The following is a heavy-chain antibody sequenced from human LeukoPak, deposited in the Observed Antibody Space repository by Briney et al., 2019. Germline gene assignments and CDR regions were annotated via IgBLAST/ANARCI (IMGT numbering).Heavy chain of an antibody. CDR3: ARGGGAARPRYFDL. CDR1: GASFSNYY. D-gene: IGHD6-6*01. J-gene: IGHJ2*01. Sequence: SETLSLTCAVYGASFSNYYWGWVRQPPGKGLEWIGEMNQSGRANYNPSLKSRVTLSVDTSKNQFPLKLDPVTAADTAVYYCARGGGAARPRYFDLWGRGTLVTVSS. V-gene: IGHV4-34*01. CDR2: MNQSGRA.